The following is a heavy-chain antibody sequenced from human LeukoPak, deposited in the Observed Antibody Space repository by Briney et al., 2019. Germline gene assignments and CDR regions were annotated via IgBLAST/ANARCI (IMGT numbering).Heavy chain of an antibody. D-gene: IGHD3-10*01. Sequence: PSETLSLTCTVSGGSISSSYWSWIRQPPGKGLEWIGYIYYSGSTNYNPPLKSRVTISVDTSKNQFSLKLSAVTAADTAVYYCARDASGGTRGSGTYYTFFYWGQGTLVTVSS. J-gene: IGHJ4*02. CDR1: GGSISSSY. CDR3: ARDASGGTRGSGTYYTFFY. V-gene: IGHV4-59*01. CDR2: IYYSGST.